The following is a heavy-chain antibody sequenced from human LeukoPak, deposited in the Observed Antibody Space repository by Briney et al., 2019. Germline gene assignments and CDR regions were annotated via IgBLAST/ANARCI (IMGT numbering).Heavy chain of an antibody. D-gene: IGHD2-15*01. V-gene: IGHV3-66*01. J-gene: IGHJ4*02. CDR3: AKAPVTTCSGAYCYPFDY. Sequence: GGSLRLSCAAFGFTVSVNYMSWVRQAPGKGLECVSVIYSGGNTYYADSVKGRFTISRDNSKNTLYLQMNSLRAGDAAVYYCAKAPVTTCSGAYCYPFDYWSQGTLVTVSS. CDR2: IYSGGNT. CDR1: GFTVSVNY.